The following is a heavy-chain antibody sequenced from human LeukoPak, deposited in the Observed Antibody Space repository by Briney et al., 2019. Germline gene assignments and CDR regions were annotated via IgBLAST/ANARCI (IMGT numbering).Heavy chain of an antibody. J-gene: IGHJ4*02. CDR3: VKYHVSGTHYFHS. CDR1: GFTFSSFA. Sequence: PGGSLRLSCAASGFTFSSFAMSWVRQAPGKGLEWVSGIGGSGGDTFYTDSVKGRVTISRDNSKNTLYLQMNSLRVEDTAVYYCVKYHVSGTHYFHSWGQGTLVTVSS. D-gene: IGHD1-26*01. V-gene: IGHV3-23*01. CDR2: IGGSGGDT.